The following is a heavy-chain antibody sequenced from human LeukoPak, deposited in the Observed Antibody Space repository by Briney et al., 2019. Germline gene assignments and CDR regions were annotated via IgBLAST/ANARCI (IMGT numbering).Heavy chain of an antibody. CDR3: ARGGRPGYYGSGSYYMDV. CDR2: IYYSGST. CDR1: GGSISSYY. Sequence: SETLSLTCTVSGGSISSYYWSWIRQPPGKGLEWIGYIYYSGSTNYNPSLKSRVTISVDTSKNQFSLKLSSVTAADTAVYYCARGGRPGYYGSGSYYMDVWGKGTTVTVSS. V-gene: IGHV4-59*01. D-gene: IGHD3-10*01. J-gene: IGHJ6*03.